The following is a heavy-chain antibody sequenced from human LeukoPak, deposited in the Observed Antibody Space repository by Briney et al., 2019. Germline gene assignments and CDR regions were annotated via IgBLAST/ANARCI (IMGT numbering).Heavy chain of an antibody. Sequence: ASVKVSCKASGYTFTSYGISWVRQAPGQGLEWMGWISAYNGNTNYAQKFQGRVTMTRDTSISTAYMEVSRLRSDDTAVYYCARYSGYDWVYARYWGQGTLVTVSS. CDR3: ARYSGYDWVYARY. CDR2: ISAYNGNT. V-gene: IGHV1-18*01. CDR1: GYTFTSYG. J-gene: IGHJ4*02. D-gene: IGHD5-12*01.